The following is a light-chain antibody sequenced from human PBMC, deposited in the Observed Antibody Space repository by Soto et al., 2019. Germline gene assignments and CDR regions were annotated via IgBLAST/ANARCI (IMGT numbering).Light chain of an antibody. J-gene: IGKJ1*01. CDR2: DAS. Sequence: DIQMTQSPSTLSASLGDRVTITCRASQSISSWLAWYQQKPGKDPKLLIYDASSLESGVPSRFSGSGSRTEFTLTISSLQPDDFATYYSEQYNSYWTFGQGTKV. V-gene: IGKV1-5*01. CDR3: EQYNSYWT. CDR1: QSISSW.